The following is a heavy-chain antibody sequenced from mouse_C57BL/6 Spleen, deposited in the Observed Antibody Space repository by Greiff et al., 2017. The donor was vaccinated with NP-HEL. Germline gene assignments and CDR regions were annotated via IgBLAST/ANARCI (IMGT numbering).Heavy chain of an antibody. V-gene: IGHV1-52*01. CDR1: GYTFTSYW. Sequence: QVQLQQPGAELVRPGSSVKLSCKASGYTFTSYWMHWVKQRPIQGLEWIGNIDPSDSETHYNQKFKDKATLTVDKSSSTAYMQLSSLTSEDSAVYYCARELDYYGSSYWFAYWGQGTLVTVSA. CDR2: IDPSDSET. CDR3: ARELDYYGSSYWFAY. D-gene: IGHD1-1*01. J-gene: IGHJ3*01.